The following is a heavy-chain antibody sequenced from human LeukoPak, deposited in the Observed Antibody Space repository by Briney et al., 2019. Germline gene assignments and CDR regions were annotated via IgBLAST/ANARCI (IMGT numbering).Heavy chain of an antibody. D-gene: IGHD6-13*01. J-gene: IGHJ4*02. CDR2: ISGSGGST. CDR1: GCTFSSYG. CDR3: AKDQGERSSWYVGDY. Sequence: PGGSLRLSCAASGCTFSSYGMHWVRQAPGKGLEWVSAISGSGGSTYYADSVKGRFTISRDNSKNTLYLQMNSLRAEDTAVYYCAKDQGERSSWYVGDYWGQGTQVTVSS. V-gene: IGHV3-23*01.